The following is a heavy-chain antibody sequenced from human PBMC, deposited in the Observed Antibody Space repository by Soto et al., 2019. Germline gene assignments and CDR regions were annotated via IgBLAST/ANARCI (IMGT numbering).Heavy chain of an antibody. J-gene: IGHJ6*03. V-gene: IGHV4-4*02. Sequence: PSETLSLTCTVSGGSISSSNWWSWVRQPPGKGLEWIGEIYHSGSTNYNPSLKSRVTISVDKSKNQFSLKLSSVTAADTAVYYCARSNGVADLDYYYMDVWGKGTTVTVSS. CDR1: GGSISSSNW. CDR3: ARSNGVADLDYYYMDV. CDR2: IYHSGST. D-gene: IGHD3-3*01.